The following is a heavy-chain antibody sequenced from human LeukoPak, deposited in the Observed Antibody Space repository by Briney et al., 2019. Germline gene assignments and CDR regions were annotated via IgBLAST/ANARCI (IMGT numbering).Heavy chain of an antibody. CDR2: IKSKTDGGTT. V-gene: IGHV3-15*07. CDR1: GFTFSNAW. J-gene: IGHJ4*02. Sequence: GGSLRLSCAASGFTFSNAWINWVRQAPGKGLEWVGRIKSKTDGGTTDYAAPVKGRFTISRDDSKNTLYLQMNSLKTEDTAVYYCTTTYCSGGSCYRGRHYFDYWGQGTLVTVSS. D-gene: IGHD2-15*01. CDR3: TTTYCSGGSCYRGRHYFDY.